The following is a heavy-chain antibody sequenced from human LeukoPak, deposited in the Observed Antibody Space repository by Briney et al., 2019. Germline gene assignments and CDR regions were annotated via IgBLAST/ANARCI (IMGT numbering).Heavy chain of an antibody. V-gene: IGHV1-3*02. CDR3: ARTNGGYEYN. CDR2: SNAGNGNT. CDR1: GYTFTNYA. J-gene: IGHJ4*02. D-gene: IGHD5-12*01. Sequence: ASVKVSCKASGYTFTNYAIHWVRQAPGQRLEWMGWSNAGNGNTKYSQEFQGRVTITRDTSASTAYMELSSLRSDDTAVYYCARTNGGYEYNWGQGTRVIVSS.